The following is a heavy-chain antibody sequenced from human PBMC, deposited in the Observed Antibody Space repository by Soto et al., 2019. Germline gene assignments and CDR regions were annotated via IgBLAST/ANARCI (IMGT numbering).Heavy chain of an antibody. CDR3: ARVDGYCTITGCSHWFAP. CDR1: GYTFTTYD. Sequence: ASVKVSCKASGYTFTTYDISWVRQAPGQGLEWMGWINNYNGNTNYAQKFQGRVTMTTDTSTSTAYMELKSLRSDDTAVYYCARVDGYCTITGCSHWFAPGGQGTLVTSPQ. CDR2: INNYNGNT. D-gene: IGHD2-8*01. J-gene: IGHJ5*02. V-gene: IGHV1-18*04.